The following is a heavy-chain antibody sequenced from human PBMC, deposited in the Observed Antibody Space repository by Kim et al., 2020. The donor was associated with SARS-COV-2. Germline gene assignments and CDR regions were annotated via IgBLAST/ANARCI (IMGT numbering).Heavy chain of an antibody. V-gene: IGHV1-8*01. J-gene: IGHJ4*02. CDR1: GYTFTSYD. CDR3: ARTPAFYSSDYQGYYFDY. CDR2: MNPNSGNT. D-gene: IGHD3-22*01. Sequence: ASVKVSCKASGYTFTSYDINWVRQAAGQGLEWVGWMNPNSGNTGYAQKFQGRVTMTRNTSISTAYMELSSLISEDTAVYYCARTPAFYSSDYQGYYFDYWGQGTLVTVSS.